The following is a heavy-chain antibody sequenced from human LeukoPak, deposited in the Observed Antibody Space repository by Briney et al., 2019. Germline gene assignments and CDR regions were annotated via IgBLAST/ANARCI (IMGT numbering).Heavy chain of an antibody. CDR3: ARGRSGYYYMDV. CDR1: GGSISSDY. J-gene: IGHJ6*03. D-gene: IGHD3-10*01. Sequence: PSETLSLTCTVSGGSISSDYWSWIRQPAGKGLEWIGRISTSGSTNYNPSPKSRVTTSVDTSKNQFSLNLSSVTAADTAGYYCARGRSGYYYMDVWGKGTTVTVSS. V-gene: IGHV4-4*07. CDR2: ISTSGST.